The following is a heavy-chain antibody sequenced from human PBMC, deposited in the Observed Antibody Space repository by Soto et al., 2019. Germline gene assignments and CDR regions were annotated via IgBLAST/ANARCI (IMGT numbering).Heavy chain of an antibody. V-gene: IGHV3-11*05. CDR2: ISSSSSYT. D-gene: IGHD2-15*01. CDR1: GFTFSDYY. CDR3: AGVELGRCGTSDAFDI. Sequence: QVQLVESGGGLVKPGGSLRLSCAASGFTFSDYYMSWIRQAPGKGLEWVSYISSSSSYTNSADSVKGRFTISRDNAKNSLYLEMNSLGAEDTGVYYFAGVELGRCGTSDAFDIWGQGTIVTGSS. J-gene: IGHJ3*02.